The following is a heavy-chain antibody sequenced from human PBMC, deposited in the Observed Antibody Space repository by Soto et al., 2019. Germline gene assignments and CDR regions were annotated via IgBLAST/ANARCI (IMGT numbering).Heavy chain of an antibody. CDR1: GYAFASYG. CDR2: ISPHNGNT. J-gene: IGHJ4*02. Sequence: ASVKVSCKASGYAFASYGINWVRQARGQGLEWMGWISPHNGNTNYEQNLQGRITMTTDTSTSTAFMDLRSLRSDDTAVYYCATPIDYTSGWEFEYWGQGTLVTVSS. CDR3: ATPIDYTSGWEFEY. D-gene: IGHD6-19*01. V-gene: IGHV1-18*01.